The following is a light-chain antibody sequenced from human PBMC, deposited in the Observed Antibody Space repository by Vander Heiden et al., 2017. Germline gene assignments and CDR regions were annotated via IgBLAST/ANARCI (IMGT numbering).Light chain of an antibody. CDR1: NIGTKS. CDR2: DDS. V-gene: IGLV3-21*02. CDR3: QLWDISSDQVV. J-gene: IGLJ3*02. Sequence: RITCGGNNIGTKSVHWYQQKPGQAPVLVVYDDSDRPSGIPERFSGSNSGNTATLIISRAEAGDEADYYCQLWDISSDQVVFGGGTKVTVL.